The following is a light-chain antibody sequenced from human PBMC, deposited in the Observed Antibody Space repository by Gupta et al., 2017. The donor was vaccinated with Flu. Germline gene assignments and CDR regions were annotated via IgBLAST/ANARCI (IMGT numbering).Light chain of an antibody. CDR3: QQYTTYSRYS. CDR2: KAS. J-gene: IGKJ2*03. CDR1: QSISSW. Sequence: STLSASVGDRVTITCRASQSISSWLAWFQQKPGEVPRLLIYKASTLQSGVPSRFSGSESGTEFTLTINSLQPDDFATYYCQQYTTYSRYSFGQGTKLDIK. V-gene: IGKV1-5*03.